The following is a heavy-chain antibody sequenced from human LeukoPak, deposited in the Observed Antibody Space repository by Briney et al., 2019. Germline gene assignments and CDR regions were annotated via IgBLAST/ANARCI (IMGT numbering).Heavy chain of an antibody. D-gene: IGHD2-2*01. V-gene: IGHV1-69*05. Sequence: ASVKVSCKASGGTFSSWAISWARQAPGQGLEWMGGIIPIFGTANYAQKFQGRVTITTDESTSTAYMELSSLRSEDTAVYYCARGNCSSTSCYGYYYYYYMDVWGKGTTVTVSS. CDR2: IIPIFGTA. CDR3: ARGNCSSTSCYGYYYYYYMDV. J-gene: IGHJ6*03. CDR1: GGTFSSWA.